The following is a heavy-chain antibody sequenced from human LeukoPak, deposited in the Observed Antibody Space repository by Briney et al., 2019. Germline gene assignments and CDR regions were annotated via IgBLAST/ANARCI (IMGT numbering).Heavy chain of an antibody. J-gene: IGHJ4*02. CDR3: VRGLDSSSYVDS. CDR2: IYTSGST. V-gene: IGHV4-4*07. CDR1: GGSISGYF. D-gene: IGHD6-13*01. Sequence: SETLSLTCTVSGGSISGYFWSWIRQPAGKGLEWIGRIYTSGSTNYNPSLKSRVTMSVDTSKNQFSLKLSFVTAADTALYYCVRGLDSSSYVDSWGQGTLVTVSS.